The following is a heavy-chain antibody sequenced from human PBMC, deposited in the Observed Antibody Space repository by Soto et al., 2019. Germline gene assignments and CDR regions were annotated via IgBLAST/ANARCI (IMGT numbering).Heavy chain of an antibody. D-gene: IGHD1-1*01. J-gene: IGHJ4*02. CDR3: ARYVDYNNWVLYY. V-gene: IGHV4-4*07. Sequence: PSETLSPTGTVSGASITGDYWTWIRQPAGKGLEWIGRVYSSGSTNYNPSLKSRVTKSVDASKNPLALKLHSVTAADTAVYYCARYVDYNNWVLYYWGQGSLVTVSS. CDR2: VYSSGST. CDR1: GASITGDY.